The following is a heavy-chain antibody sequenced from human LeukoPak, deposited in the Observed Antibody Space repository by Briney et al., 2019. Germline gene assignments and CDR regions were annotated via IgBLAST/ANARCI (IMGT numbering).Heavy chain of an antibody. Sequence: SQTLSLTCALSGDSVSSDSAAWNWVRQSPSRGLEWLGRTYYRSKWYNDYAVSVKSRIIINPDTSKNQFSLQLNSVTPEDTAVYFCARGFTHHFDFWGQGALVTVSS. CDR3: ARGFTHHFDF. V-gene: IGHV6-1*01. J-gene: IGHJ4*02. D-gene: IGHD3-16*01. CDR2: TYYRSKWYN. CDR1: GDSVSSDSAA.